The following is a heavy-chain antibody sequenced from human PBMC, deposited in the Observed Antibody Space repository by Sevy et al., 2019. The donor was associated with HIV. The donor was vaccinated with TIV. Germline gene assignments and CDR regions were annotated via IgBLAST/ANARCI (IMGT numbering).Heavy chain of an antibody. CDR3: TRSRSSSWYGYYYYGMDV. D-gene: IGHD6-13*01. CDR2: IRSKAYGGTT. J-gene: IGHJ6*02. Sequence: GGSLRLSCTASGFTFGDYAMSWFRQAPGKGLEWVGFIRSKAYGGTTEYAASVKGRFTISRDDSKSIAYLQMNSLKTEDTAVYYCTRSRSSSWYGYYYYGMDVWGQGTTVTVSS. CDR1: GFTFGDYA. V-gene: IGHV3-49*03.